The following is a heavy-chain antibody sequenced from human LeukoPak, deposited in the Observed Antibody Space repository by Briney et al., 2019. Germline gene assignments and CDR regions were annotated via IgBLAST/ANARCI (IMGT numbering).Heavy chain of an antibody. CDR3: ARSGELLFVNYFDY. CDR1: GFTFSSYA. Sequence: GGSLRLSCAASGFTFSSYAMHWVHQAPGKGLEWVAVISYDGSNKYYADSVKGRFTISRDNSKNTLYLQMNSLRAEDTAVYYCARSGELLFVNYFDYWGQGTLVTVSS. V-gene: IGHV3-30-3*01. CDR2: ISYDGSNK. J-gene: IGHJ4*02. D-gene: IGHD3-10*01.